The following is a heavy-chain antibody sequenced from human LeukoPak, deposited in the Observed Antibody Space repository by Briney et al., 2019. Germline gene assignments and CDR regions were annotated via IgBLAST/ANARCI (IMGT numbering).Heavy chain of an antibody. V-gene: IGHV3-43*01. J-gene: IGHJ4*02. CDR2: ISWDGGST. D-gene: IGHD3-10*01. CDR3: AKDSTHSFGGVDY. CDR1: GFTFDDYT. Sequence: PGRSLRLSCAASGFTFDDYTMHWVRHAPGKGLEWVSLISWDGGSTYYADSVKGRFTISRDNSKNSLYLQMNSLRPEDSALYYCAKDSTHSFGGVDYWGQGTLVTVSS.